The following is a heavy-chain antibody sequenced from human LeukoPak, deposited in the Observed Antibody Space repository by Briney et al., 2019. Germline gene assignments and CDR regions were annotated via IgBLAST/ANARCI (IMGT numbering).Heavy chain of an antibody. V-gene: IGHV4-39*01. D-gene: IGHD3-9*01. J-gene: IGHJ5*02. CDR3: ARQGVLRYFDWLGDWFDP. CDR1: GGSISSSNYY. CDR2: IYYSGST. Sequence: SETLSLTCTVSGGSISSSNYYWGWIRQPPGKGPEWIGSIYYSGSTYYNSSLKSRVTISVDTSKNQFSLKLSSVTAADTAVYYCARQGVLRYFDWLGDWFDPWGQGTLVTVSS.